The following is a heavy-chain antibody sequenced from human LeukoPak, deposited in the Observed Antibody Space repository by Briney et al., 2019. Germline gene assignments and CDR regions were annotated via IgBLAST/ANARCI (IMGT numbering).Heavy chain of an antibody. D-gene: IGHD7-27*01. Sequence: PGGSLRLSCAASGFAFSTYSMNWVRQAPGQGLEWVSYINSDTIWYAYSVKGRFTISRDNAKNSLFLQMNSLRAEDTAVYYCARDRDWGFDYWGQGTLVTVSS. CDR2: INSDTI. J-gene: IGHJ4*02. CDR1: GFAFSTYS. V-gene: IGHV3-48*01. CDR3: ARDRDWGFDY.